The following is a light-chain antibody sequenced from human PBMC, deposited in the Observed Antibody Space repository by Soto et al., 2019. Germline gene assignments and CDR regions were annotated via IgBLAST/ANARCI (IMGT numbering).Light chain of an antibody. V-gene: IGKV3-20*01. CDR1: QSVSSSS. CDR3: QQHGSTPRT. Sequence: EIVLTQFPDTLSLSPGERATLSCRASQSVSSSSLAWYQQRRGQAPRLLIHGASSRATGIPDRFSGSGSGTDFTLTISRLEPEDFAVYYCQQHGSTPRTFGQGTKVEV. J-gene: IGKJ1*01. CDR2: GAS.